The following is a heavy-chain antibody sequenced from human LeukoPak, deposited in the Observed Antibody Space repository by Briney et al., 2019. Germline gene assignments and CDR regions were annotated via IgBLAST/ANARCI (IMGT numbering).Heavy chain of an antibody. J-gene: IGHJ4*02. CDR2: IKPKTDGETT. V-gene: IGHV3-15*07. Sequence: GGSLRLSCATSVFTFSNAYMNWVRQAPGKGLEWVGRIKPKTDGETTEYAAPVKGRFSISKDDSKNMLYLQMNSLKTEDTAVYYRITPLPYSAQGGQGTLVTVSS. D-gene: IGHD2-21*01. CDR1: VFTFSNAY. CDR3: ITPLPYSAQ.